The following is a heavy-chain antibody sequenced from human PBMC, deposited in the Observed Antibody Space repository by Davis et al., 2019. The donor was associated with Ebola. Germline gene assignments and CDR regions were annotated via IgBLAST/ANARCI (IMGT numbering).Heavy chain of an antibody. J-gene: IGHJ4*02. D-gene: IGHD3-22*01. V-gene: IGHV3-23*01. CDR3: ARWVVVITANYFDY. CDR2: ISGSGGST. Sequence: PGGSLRLSCAVSGFSFSSYAMSWVRQAPGKGLEWVSAISGSGGSTYYADSVKGRFTISRDNSKNTLYLQMNSLRAEDTAVYYCARWVVVITANYFDYWGQGTLVTVSS. CDR1: GFSFSSYA.